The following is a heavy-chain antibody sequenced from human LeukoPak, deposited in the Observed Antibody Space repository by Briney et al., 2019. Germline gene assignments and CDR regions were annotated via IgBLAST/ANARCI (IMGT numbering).Heavy chain of an antibody. CDR1: GYTFTSYG. J-gene: IGHJ4*02. D-gene: IGHD3-22*01. CDR2: ISAYNGNT. Sequence: ASVKVSCKASGYTFTSYGISWVRQAPGQGLEWMGWISAYNGNTNYAQKLQGRVTMTTDTSTSTAYMELRSLRSDDTAVYCCARSYYYDSSGYYDYWGQGTLVTVSS. CDR3: ARSYYYDSSGYYDY. V-gene: IGHV1-18*01.